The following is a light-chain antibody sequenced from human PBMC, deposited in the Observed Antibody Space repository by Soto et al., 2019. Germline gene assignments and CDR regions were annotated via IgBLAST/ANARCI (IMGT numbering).Light chain of an antibody. Sequence: VMTQSPATLSLSPWEIATLSCRASQTVRDNLGWYQQKPGQSPRLLIYGATTRATGIPARFSGSGSGTEFTLTISSLQSEDFATYYCQQSYSSPPTFGQGTKVDIK. CDR2: GAT. CDR1: QTVRDN. V-gene: IGKV3D-15*01. J-gene: IGKJ1*01. CDR3: QQSYSSPPT.